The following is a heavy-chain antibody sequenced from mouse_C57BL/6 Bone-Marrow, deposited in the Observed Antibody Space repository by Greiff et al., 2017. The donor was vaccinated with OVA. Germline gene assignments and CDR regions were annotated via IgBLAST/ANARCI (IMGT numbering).Heavy chain of an antibody. D-gene: IGHD1-1*02. CDR1: GYTFTDYY. J-gene: IGHJ2*01. CDR2: INPNNGGT. V-gene: IGHV1-26*01. Sequence: EVKLMESGPELVKPGASVKISCKASGYTFTDYYMNWVKQSPGKRLEWIGDINPNNGGTSYNQKFKGKATLTVDKSSSTAYMELRSLTSEDSAVYYCARWWFPDYWGQGTTVTVSS. CDR3: ARWWFPDY.